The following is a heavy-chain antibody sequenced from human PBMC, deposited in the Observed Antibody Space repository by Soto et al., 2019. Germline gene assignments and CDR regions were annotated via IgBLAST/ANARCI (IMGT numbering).Heavy chain of an antibody. CDR3: ARDIVVVPAARITVGANDY. V-gene: IGHV1-18*01. CDR2: ISAYNGNT. J-gene: IGHJ4*02. Sequence: QVPLVQSGAEVKKPGASVKVSCKASGYTFTSYGISWVRQAPGQGLEWMGWISAYNGNTNYAQKLQGRVTMTTDTSTSTAYMELRSLRSDDTAVYYCARDIVVVPAARITVGANDYWGQGTLVTVSS. D-gene: IGHD2-2*01. CDR1: GYTFTSYG.